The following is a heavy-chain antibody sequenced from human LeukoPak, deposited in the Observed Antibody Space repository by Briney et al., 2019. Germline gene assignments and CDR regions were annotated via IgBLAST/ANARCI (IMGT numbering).Heavy chain of an antibody. Sequence: GGSLRLSCAASGFTVSSNYMSWVRQAPGKGLEWVSVIYSGGSTYYADSVKGRFTISRDDSKNTLYLQMNSLRAEDTAAYYCARDRVAGPPDYWGQGTLVTVSS. D-gene: IGHD5-12*01. CDR3: ARDRVAGPPDY. J-gene: IGHJ4*02. CDR2: IYSGGST. V-gene: IGHV3-66*02. CDR1: GFTVSSNY.